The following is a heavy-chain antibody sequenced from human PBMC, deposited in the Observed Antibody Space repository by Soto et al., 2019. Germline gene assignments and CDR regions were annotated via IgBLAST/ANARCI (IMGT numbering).Heavy chain of an antibody. Sequence: EVQLLESGGGLVQPGGSLRLSCAASGFTFSSYAMSWVRQAPGKGLEWVSAISGSGGSTYYADSVKGRFTISRDNSKNPLYLQMNSLRAEDTAVYYCAKDRIAARRGGVFDYWGQGTLVTVSS. CDR1: GFTFSSYA. D-gene: IGHD6-6*01. CDR3: AKDRIAARRGGVFDY. CDR2: ISGSGGST. V-gene: IGHV3-23*01. J-gene: IGHJ4*02.